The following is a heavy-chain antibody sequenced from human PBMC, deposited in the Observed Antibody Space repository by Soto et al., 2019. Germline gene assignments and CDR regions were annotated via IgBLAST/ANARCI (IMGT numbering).Heavy chain of an antibody. D-gene: IGHD3-22*01. CDR2: MNPNSGNT. J-gene: IGHJ3*02. Sequence: GASVKVSCKXSGYTFTSYDINWVRQATGQGLEWMGWMNPNSGNTGYAQKFQCRVTMTRNTSISTAYMELSSLRSEDTAVYYCARGKGYYDSSGYTGPDAFDIWGQGTMVTVSS. CDR1: GYTFTSYD. CDR3: ARGKGYYDSSGYTGPDAFDI. V-gene: IGHV1-8*01.